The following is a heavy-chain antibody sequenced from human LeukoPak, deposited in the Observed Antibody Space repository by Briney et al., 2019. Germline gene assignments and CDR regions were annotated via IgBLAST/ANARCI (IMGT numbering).Heavy chain of an antibody. CDR3: TRAAADGFSFDY. V-gene: IGHV3-11*03. J-gene: IGHJ4*02. D-gene: IGHD6-13*01. CDR1: GFTFSDYY. Sequence: GGSLRLSCAASGFTFSDYYMSWIRQAPGKGLEWVSYISSSSSYTNYAGSVKGRFTISRDNAKNSLYLQMNSLRAEDTAVYYCTRAAADGFSFDYWGQGTLVTVSS. CDR2: ISSSSSYT.